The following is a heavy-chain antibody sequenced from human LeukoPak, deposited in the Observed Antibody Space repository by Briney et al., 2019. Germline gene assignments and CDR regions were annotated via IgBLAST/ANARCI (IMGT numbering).Heavy chain of an antibody. J-gene: IGHJ6*02. D-gene: IGHD3-3*01. CDR2: VNRDGSET. CDR3: AKSVAIYFYYGLDV. Sequence: GGSLRLSCAASGFALSSHWMTWVRQVPGRGPEWVANVNRDGSETYYLDSVKGRFTISKDNAKNSLYLQMNSLRVEDTAPYYCAKSVAIYFYYGLDVWGQGTTVTVSS. CDR1: GFALSSHW. V-gene: IGHV3-7*03.